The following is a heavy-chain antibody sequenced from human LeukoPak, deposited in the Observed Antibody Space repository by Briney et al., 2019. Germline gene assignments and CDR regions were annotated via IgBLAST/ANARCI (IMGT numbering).Heavy chain of an antibody. V-gene: IGHV5-51*01. CDR3: ARHVVRDCGSTSCYAEFDY. CDR1: GYSFTSYW. J-gene: IGHJ4*02. CDR2: IYPGDSDA. Sequence: GESLKISCKGFGYSFTSYWIAWVRQLPGKSLEWMGIIYPGDSDARYSPSFQGQVIISADKSISTAYLQWSSLKASDTAMYYCARHVVRDCGSTSCYAEFDYWGQGTLATVSS. D-gene: IGHD2-2*01.